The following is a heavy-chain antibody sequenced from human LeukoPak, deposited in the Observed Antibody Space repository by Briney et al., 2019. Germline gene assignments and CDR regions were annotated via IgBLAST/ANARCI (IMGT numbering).Heavy chain of an antibody. J-gene: IGHJ5*02. CDR3: ARVENYYDTSGYYSWFDP. Sequence: SEILSLTCSVSGVSITSSSYYWGWIRQPPGKRLEWIGSIYYSGRTYYNPSLKSRVTISVDTSKNQFSLKLSSVTAADTAVYYCARVENYYDTSGYYSWFDPWGQGTLVTVSS. CDR1: GVSITSSSYY. D-gene: IGHD3-22*01. V-gene: IGHV4-39*07. CDR2: IYYSGRT.